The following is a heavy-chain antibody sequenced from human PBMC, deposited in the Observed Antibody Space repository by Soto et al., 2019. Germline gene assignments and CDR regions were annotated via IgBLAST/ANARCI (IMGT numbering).Heavy chain of an antibody. CDR3: ARRGTTGTTLHFDY. D-gene: IGHD1-1*01. V-gene: IGHV4-4*02. CDR2: IYHSGST. J-gene: IGHJ4*02. Sequence: PSETLSLTCAVSGGSISSSNWWSWVRQPPGKGLEWIGEIYHSGSTNYNPSLKSRVTISVDKSKSQFSLKLSSVTAADTAVYYCARRGTTGTTLHFDYWGQGTLVTVSS. CDR1: GGSISSSNW.